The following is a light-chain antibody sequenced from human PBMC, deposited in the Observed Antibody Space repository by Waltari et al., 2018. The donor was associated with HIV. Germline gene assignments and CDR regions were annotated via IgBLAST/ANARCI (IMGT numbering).Light chain of an antibody. J-gene: IGKJ5*01. CDR3: QQSSNWPTST. CDR1: QNISSY. V-gene: IGKV3-11*01. Sequence: DIELTQSPATLSSSVGERATIPCRASQNISSYLAWYQQKPGQAPSLLIYGATNWATGIPGRFSGSGSGTNFTLTISSLEPEDFAIYYCQQSSNWPTSTFGQGTRLEIK. CDR2: GAT.